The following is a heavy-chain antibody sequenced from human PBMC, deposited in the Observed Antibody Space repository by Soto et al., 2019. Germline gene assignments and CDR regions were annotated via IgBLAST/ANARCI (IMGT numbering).Heavy chain of an antibody. CDR2: IKTKTDGGTT. CDR1: GFTFSDYY. CDR3: ATIRWYTYYFDY. D-gene: IGHD2-15*01. V-gene: IGHV3-15*01. Sequence: PGGSLRLSCAASGFTFSDYYMSWIRQAPGKGLEWVGRIKTKTDGGTTDYTAPVKGRFTISRDDSKNTLYLQMNSLKTEDTAVYYCATIRWYTYYFDYWGQGTLVTVSS. J-gene: IGHJ4*02.